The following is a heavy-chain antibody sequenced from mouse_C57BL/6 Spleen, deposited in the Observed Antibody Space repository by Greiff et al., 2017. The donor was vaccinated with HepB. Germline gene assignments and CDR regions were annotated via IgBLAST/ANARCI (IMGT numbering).Heavy chain of an antibody. CDR2: INYDGSST. J-gene: IGHJ4*01. CDR1: GFTFSDYY. V-gene: IGHV5-16*01. CDR3: ARERVYDGYPHAMDY. D-gene: IGHD2-3*01. Sequence: EVQRVESEGGLVQPGSSMKLSCTASGFTFSDYYMAWVRQVPEKGLEWVANINYDGSSTYYLDSLKSRFIISRDNAKNILYLQMSSLKSEDTATYYCARERVYDGYPHAMDYWGQGTSVTVSS.